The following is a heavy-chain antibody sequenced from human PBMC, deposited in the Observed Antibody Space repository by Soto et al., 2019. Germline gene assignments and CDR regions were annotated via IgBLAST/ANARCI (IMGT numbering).Heavy chain of an antibody. CDR2: ICHRGST. Sequence: SETLSLTCTVSGGSISSSCWSWIRQPPGQGLEWIGYICHRGSTIYNPSLKSRVSISVDTSNNQFSLRLTSVTPADTAVYYCARAGGMGWLQLDYWGQGTLVTVSS. CDR3: ARAGGMGWLQLDY. J-gene: IGHJ4*02. V-gene: IGHV4-59*01. CDR1: GGSISSSC. D-gene: IGHD5-12*01.